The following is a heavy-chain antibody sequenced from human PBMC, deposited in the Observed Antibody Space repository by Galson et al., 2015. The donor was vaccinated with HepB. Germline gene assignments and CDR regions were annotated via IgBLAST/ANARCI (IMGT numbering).Heavy chain of an antibody. CDR1: GYTFISYG. D-gene: IGHD3-3*01. J-gene: IGHJ2*01. Sequence: SVKVSCKASGYTFISYGISWVRQAPGQGLEWMGWISAYNGNTNYAQKLQGRVTMTTDTSTSTAYMELRSLRSDDTAVYYCARDRAPGIWSGYNDLWGRGTLVTVSS. CDR3: ARDRAPGIWSGYNDL. CDR2: ISAYNGNT. V-gene: IGHV1-18*01.